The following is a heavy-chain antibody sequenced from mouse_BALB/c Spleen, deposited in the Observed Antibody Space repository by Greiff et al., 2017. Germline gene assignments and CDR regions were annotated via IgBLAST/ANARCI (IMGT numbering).Heavy chain of an antibody. CDR3: ARERKGYFDV. Sequence: VKLMESGPGLVAPSQSLSITCTVSGFSLTSYGVHWVRQPPGKGLEWLGVIWVGGSTNYNSALMSRLSISKDNSKSQVFLKMNSLQTDDTAMYYCARERKGYFDVWGAGTTVTVSS. D-gene: IGHD1-3*01. J-gene: IGHJ1*01. CDR2: IWVGGST. V-gene: IGHV2-9*02. CDR1: GFSLTSYG.